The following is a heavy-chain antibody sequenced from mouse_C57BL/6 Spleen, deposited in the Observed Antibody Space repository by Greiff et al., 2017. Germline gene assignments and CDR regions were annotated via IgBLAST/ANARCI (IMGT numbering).Heavy chain of an antibody. CDR1: EYTFTDYN. J-gene: IGHJ1*03. CDR2: INPNNGGT. V-gene: IGHV1-18*01. CDR3: ARRYGSSYWYFDV. Sequence: VQLQQSGPELVQPGASVKIPCKASEYTFTDYNMDWVKQSHGKSLEWVGDINPNNGGTIYNQKSKGKAILTVDKYTSTAYMELRSLTAEDTAVYYCARRYGSSYWYFDVWGTGTTVTVSS. D-gene: IGHD1-1*01.